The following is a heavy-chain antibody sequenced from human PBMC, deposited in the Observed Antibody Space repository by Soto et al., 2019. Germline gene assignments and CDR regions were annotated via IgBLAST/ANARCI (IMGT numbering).Heavy chain of an antibody. CDR2: ISYDGSNK. D-gene: IGHD2-15*01. Sequence: PGGSLRLSCAASGFTFSSYAMHWVRQAPGKGLEWVAVISYDGSNKYYADSVKGRFTISRDNSKNTLYLQMNSLRAEDTAVYYCASSGQDLMGALDIWGQGTMVTVSS. J-gene: IGHJ3*02. CDR3: ASSGQDLMGALDI. CDR1: GFTFSSYA. V-gene: IGHV3-30-3*01.